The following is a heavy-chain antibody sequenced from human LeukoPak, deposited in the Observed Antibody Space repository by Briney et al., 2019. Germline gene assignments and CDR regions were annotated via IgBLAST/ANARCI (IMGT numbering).Heavy chain of an antibody. Sequence: PSETLSLTXTVSGYSITSGYYWGWVRQPPGKGLEWIGRIYYTGSTYYNPSLKTRITTSLDTSRNQFSMNLSSVTAADTAVYYCARLGYCNSVSCYGWFAPWGQGTLVSVSS. CDR2: IYYTGST. D-gene: IGHD2-2*03. V-gene: IGHV4-38-2*02. CDR3: ARLGYCNSVSCYGWFAP. CDR1: GYSITSGYY. J-gene: IGHJ5*02.